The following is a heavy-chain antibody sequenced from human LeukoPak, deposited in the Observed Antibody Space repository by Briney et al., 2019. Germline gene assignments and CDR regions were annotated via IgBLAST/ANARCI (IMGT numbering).Heavy chain of an antibody. D-gene: IGHD5-24*01. CDR1: GFSLSDYF. V-gene: IGHV3-69-1*01. CDR3: VKGRVNGYKLGGTYFES. CDR2: INSGSTI. J-gene: IGHJ4*02. Sequence: GGSLRLSCGASGFSLSDYFVTWVRQAPGRGLEWVSYINSGSTIYYADSVRGRFTISRDNARNSLYLQMNSLRAEDTAVYYCVKGRVNGYKLGGTYFESWGRGTLVTVSS.